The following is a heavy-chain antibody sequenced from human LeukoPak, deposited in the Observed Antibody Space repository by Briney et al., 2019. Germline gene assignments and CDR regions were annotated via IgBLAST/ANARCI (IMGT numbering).Heavy chain of an antibody. V-gene: IGHV4-59*05. D-gene: IGHD6-13*01. CDR3: ASTIAAAGGGNY. CDR1: GGSISSYY. Sequence: PSETLSLTCTVSGGSISSYYWSWIRQPAGKGLEWIGSIYYSGSTYYNPSLKSRVTISVDTSKNQFSLKLSSVTAADTAVYYCASTIAAAGGGNYWGQGTLVTVSS. CDR2: IYYSGST. J-gene: IGHJ4*02.